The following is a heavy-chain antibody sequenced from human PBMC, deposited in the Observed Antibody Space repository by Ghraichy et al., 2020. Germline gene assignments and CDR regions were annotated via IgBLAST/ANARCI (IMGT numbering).Heavy chain of an antibody. CDR1: GGSLSDNL. J-gene: IGHJ4*02. Sequence: SQTLSLTCAVYGGSLSDNLWNWIRQTPGKGLEWIGDITHSGTTNYNPSLKSRVTISIDTSNNQFSLRLSSVTAADTAVYYCARGSVAALDYWGQGNLVTVSS. D-gene: IGHD2-15*01. CDR2: ITHSGTT. V-gene: IGHV4-34*01. CDR3: ARGSVAALDY.